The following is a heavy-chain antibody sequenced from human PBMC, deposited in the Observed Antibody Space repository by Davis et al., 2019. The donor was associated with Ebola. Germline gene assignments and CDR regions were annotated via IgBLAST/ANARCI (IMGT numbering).Heavy chain of an antibody. Sequence: ASVKVSCKASGYTFTSYYMHWVRQAPGQGLEWMGGIIPIFGTANYAQKFQGRVTMTRNTSISTAYMELSSLRSEDTAVYYCARTVAHCSSTSCDGWFDPWGQGTLVTVSS. CDR2: IIPIFGTA. CDR1: GYTFTSYY. CDR3: ARTVAHCSSTSCDGWFDP. V-gene: IGHV1-46*01. J-gene: IGHJ5*02. D-gene: IGHD2-2*01.